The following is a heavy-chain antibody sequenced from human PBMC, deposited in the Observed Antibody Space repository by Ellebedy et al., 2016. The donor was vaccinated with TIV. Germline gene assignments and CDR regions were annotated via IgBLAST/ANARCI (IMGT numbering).Heavy chain of an antibody. D-gene: IGHD2-21*02. CDR1: GFTFSRYG. J-gene: IGHJ4*02. CDR2: IWFDASNK. V-gene: IGHV3-33*07. Sequence: GESLKISCAASGFTFSRYGIYWVRQTPGKGLEWVAVIWFDASNKYYTDSVKCRFTVSRDNSKNTVYLQMDSLRAEDTAMYYCARAYCSGDCWGGFDYWGQGTLVTVSS. CDR3: ARAYCSGDCWGGFDY.